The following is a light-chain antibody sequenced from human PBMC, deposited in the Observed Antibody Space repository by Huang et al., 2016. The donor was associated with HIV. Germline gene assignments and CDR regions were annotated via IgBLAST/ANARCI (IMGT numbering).Light chain of an antibody. J-gene: IGKJ4*01. V-gene: IGKV1-33*01. Sequence: DIQMTQSPSSLSATVGDRVTITCQASQDISNYLNWYQQKPGEAPKLLIYDASNLETGVPARFSGSGSGTDFTFTISSLQPEDIATYYCQQYDNLPRGLTFGGGTKVEI. CDR3: QQYDNLPRGLT. CDR1: QDISNY. CDR2: DAS.